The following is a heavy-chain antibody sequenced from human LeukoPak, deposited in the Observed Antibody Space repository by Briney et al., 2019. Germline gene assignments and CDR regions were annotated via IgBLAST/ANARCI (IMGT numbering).Heavy chain of an antibody. CDR3: AKGYSSGWLDAFDI. CDR2: ISGSGGST. D-gene: IGHD6-19*01. V-gene: IGHV3-23*01. J-gene: IGHJ3*02. CDR1: GFTFSSYG. Sequence: GGSLRLSCAASGFTFSSYGMHWVRQAPGKGLEWVSAISGSGGSTYYADSVKGRFTISRDDSKNTLYLQMNSLRAENTAVYYCAKGYSSGWLDAFDIWGQGTMVTVSS.